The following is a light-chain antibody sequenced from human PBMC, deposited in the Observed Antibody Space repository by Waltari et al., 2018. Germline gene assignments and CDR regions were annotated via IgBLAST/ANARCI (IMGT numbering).Light chain of an antibody. J-gene: IGLJ2*01. V-gene: IGLV1-44*01. CDR1: SSHIGSHT. CDR2: SND. Sequence: QSVLTQPPSASGTPGQRVTISCSGTSSHIGSHTVNWYQQLPGTAPKLLIYSNDERPSGVPDRFSGSKSGTSASLAISGLQSEDEADYYCATWDDSLNGLSLSGLVVFGGGTKLTVL. CDR3: ATWDDSLNGLSLSGLVV.